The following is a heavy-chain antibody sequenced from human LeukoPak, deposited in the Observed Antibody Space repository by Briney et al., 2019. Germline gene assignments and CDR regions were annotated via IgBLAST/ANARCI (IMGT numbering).Heavy chain of an antibody. J-gene: IGHJ3*02. CDR1: GFTFSSYS. Sequence: VGSLRLSCAASGFTFSSYSMNWVRQAPGKGLEWVSYIRSSSSTIYYADSVKGRFTISRDNAKNSLYLQMNSLRDEDTAVYYCARDLPAAIPDAFDIWGQGTTVTVFS. CDR2: IRSSSSTI. CDR3: ARDLPAAIPDAFDI. D-gene: IGHD2-2*01. V-gene: IGHV3-48*02.